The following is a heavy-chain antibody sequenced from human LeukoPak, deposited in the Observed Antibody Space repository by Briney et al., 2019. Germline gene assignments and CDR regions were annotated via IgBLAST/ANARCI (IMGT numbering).Heavy chain of an antibody. J-gene: IGHJ5*02. CDR3: AGRDGGSCFGS. CDR2: IYYSGST. D-gene: IGHD2-15*01. V-gene: IGHV4-30-4*08. Sequence: SETLSLTCTVSGGSISSGDYYWSWIRQPRGKGLEWIGYIYYSGSTYYNPSLKSRVTISVDTSKNQFSLKLSSVTAADTAVYYCAGRDGGSCFGSWGQGTLVTVSS. CDR1: GGSISSGDYY.